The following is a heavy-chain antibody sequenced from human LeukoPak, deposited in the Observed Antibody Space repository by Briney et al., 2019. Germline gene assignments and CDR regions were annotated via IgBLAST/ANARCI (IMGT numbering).Heavy chain of an antibody. CDR1: GGSISSGGYY. CDR2: IYYGGST. CDR3: ARDFVVVPAAKYYYGMDV. Sequence: SETLSLTCTVSGGSISSGGYYWSWIRQHPGKGLEWIGYIYYGGSTYYNPSLKSRVTISVDTSKNQFSLKLSSVTAADTAVYYCARDFVVVPAAKYYYGMDVWGQGTTVTVSS. V-gene: IGHV4-31*03. D-gene: IGHD2-2*01. J-gene: IGHJ6*02.